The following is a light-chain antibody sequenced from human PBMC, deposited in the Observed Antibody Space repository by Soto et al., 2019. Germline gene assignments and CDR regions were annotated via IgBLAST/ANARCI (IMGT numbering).Light chain of an antibody. Sequence: DIVMTQSPDSLAVSLGERATINCKSSQSVLYSSNNKNYLAWYQQKPGQPPKLLIYWASTRESGVPDRFSGSGSGTDFTLTISSLQPEDFATYYCQQANSFPITFGQGTRREIK. J-gene: IGKJ5*01. V-gene: IGKV4-1*01. CDR2: WAS. CDR3: QQANSFPIT. CDR1: QSVLYSSNNKNY.